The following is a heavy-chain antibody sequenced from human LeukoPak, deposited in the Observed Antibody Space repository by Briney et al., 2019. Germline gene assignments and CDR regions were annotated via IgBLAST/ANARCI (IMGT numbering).Heavy chain of an antibody. CDR1: GGSISTYY. CDR2: IYYSGSG. V-gene: IGHV4-59*08. J-gene: IGHJ4*02. CDR3: ARGAASGNFDY. Sequence: PSETLSLTCTISGGSISTYYWTWIRQPPGKGLEWIAYIYYSGSGNYNPSLKSRVTISVDTSKYQFSLKLSSVTAADTAVYYCARGAASGNFDYWGQGTLVTVSS. D-gene: IGHD1-26*01.